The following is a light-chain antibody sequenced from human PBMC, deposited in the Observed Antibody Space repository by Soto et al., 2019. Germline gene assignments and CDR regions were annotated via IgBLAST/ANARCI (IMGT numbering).Light chain of an antibody. V-gene: IGKV1-16*01. CDR2: AAS. J-gene: IGKJ1*01. CDR1: QGISSY. Sequence: DIQFTQSPSSLSSSVLDRFTITCRVSQGISSYLHWYQQKPGKAPNLLIYAASTLQSGVPSRFSGSGSGTDFTLTISSLQPDDFATYYCQHYNSYSEAFGQGTKVDIK. CDR3: QHYNSYSEA.